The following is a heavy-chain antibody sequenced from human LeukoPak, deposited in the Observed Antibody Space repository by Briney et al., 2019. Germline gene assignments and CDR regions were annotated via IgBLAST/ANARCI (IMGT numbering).Heavy chain of an antibody. Sequence: ASVKVSCKASGYTFTAYNMHWVRQARGQGPEWMGWISPNSGDTNYAQKFQGRVTMTRDTSTSTAYMQLTRLRSNDTAVYYCARDFGTSNYNWFDPWGPGTLVTVSS. J-gene: IGHJ5*02. CDR3: ARDFGTSNYNWFDP. CDR2: ISPNSGDT. CDR1: GYTFTAYN. V-gene: IGHV1-2*02. D-gene: IGHD3-10*01.